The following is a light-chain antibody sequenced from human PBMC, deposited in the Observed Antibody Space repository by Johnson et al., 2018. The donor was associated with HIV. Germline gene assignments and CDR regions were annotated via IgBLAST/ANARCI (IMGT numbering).Light chain of an antibody. CDR2: EDN. V-gene: IGLV1-51*02. Sequence: QPVLTQPPSVSAAPGQRVNISCSGNSSNIENYFVSWYQQLPGAAPRLLIYEDNKRPSGIPDRFSGSKSDTSATLAITGLQTGDEAEYYCGTWETGLSAYVFGTGTEVTV. CDR1: SSNIENYF. J-gene: IGLJ1*01. CDR3: GTWETGLSAYV.